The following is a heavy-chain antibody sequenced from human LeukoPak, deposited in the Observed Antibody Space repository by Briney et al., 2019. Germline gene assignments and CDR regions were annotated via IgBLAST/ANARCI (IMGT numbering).Heavy chain of an antibody. Sequence: SETLSLTCTVSGGSISSGGYYWSWIRQPPGKGLEWIGEINHSGSTNYNPSLKSRVTISVDTSKNQFSLKLSSVTAADTAVYYCARGLYSSGWSYYFDYWGQGTLVTVSS. J-gene: IGHJ4*02. CDR3: ARGLYSSGWSYYFDY. CDR2: INHSGST. CDR1: GGSISSGGYY. V-gene: IGHV4-39*07. D-gene: IGHD6-19*01.